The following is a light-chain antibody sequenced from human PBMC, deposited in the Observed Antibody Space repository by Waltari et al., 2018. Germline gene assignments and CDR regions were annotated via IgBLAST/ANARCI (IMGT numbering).Light chain of an antibody. V-gene: IGKV1-9*01. J-gene: IGKJ5*01. Sequence: DIQLTQSPSFLSASVGDRVTITCRASQGISSHLAWYQKKPGKAPKLLIYGASTLGSGVPSGFSGCGSGTEFTLTISSLQPEDFATYYCQQLNSYPITFGQGTRLEIK. CDR1: QGISSH. CDR3: QQLNSYPIT. CDR2: GAS.